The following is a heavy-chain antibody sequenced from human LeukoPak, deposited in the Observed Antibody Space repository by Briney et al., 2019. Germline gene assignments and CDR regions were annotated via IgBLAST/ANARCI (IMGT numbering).Heavy chain of an antibody. V-gene: IGHV4-59*12. Sequence: SETLSLTCTVSGGSISSYYWSWIRQPPGKGLEWIGYIYYSGSTNYNPSLKSRVTISVDTSKNQFSLKLSSVTAADTAVYYCARGLNDFWSGYYSYYGMDVWGQGTTVTVSS. CDR1: GGSISSYY. CDR2: IYYSGST. CDR3: ARGLNDFWSGYYSYYGMDV. J-gene: IGHJ6*02. D-gene: IGHD3-3*01.